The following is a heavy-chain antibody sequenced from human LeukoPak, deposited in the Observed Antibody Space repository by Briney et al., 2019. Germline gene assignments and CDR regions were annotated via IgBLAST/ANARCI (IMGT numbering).Heavy chain of an antibody. Sequence: ASVKVSCNASGYTFTTYYIHWVRQAPGQGLEWMGIISPSGGSTTYAQKFQDRVTMTRDTSTSTVYMELSSLRSEDTAVYYCARTSGYTFDYWGQGTLVTVSS. CDR3: ARTSGYTFDY. CDR2: ISPSGGST. D-gene: IGHD3-22*01. CDR1: GYTFTTYY. J-gene: IGHJ4*02. V-gene: IGHV1-46*01.